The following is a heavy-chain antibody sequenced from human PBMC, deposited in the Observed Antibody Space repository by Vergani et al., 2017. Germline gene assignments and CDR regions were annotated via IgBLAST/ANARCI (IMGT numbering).Heavy chain of an antibody. V-gene: IGHV1-46*01. Sequence: QVQLVQSGAEVKKPGASVKVSCKASGYTFTSYYMHWVRQAPGQGLEWMGIINPSGGSTSYAQKFQGRVTMTRDTSTSTVYMELSSLRSEETAVYYCARDQPVGATTGLGWFDPWGQGTLVTVSS. D-gene: IGHD1-26*01. CDR2: INPSGGST. CDR1: GYTFTSYY. J-gene: IGHJ5*02. CDR3: ARDQPVGATTGLGWFDP.